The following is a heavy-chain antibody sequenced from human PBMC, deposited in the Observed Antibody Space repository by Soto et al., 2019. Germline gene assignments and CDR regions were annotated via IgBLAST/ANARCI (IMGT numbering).Heavy chain of an antibody. CDR3: ARGGSTGGTPYYYYYGMDV. D-gene: IGHD2-8*02. CDR1: GGSISSYY. J-gene: IGHJ6*02. V-gene: IGHV4-59*01. Sequence: QVQLQESGPGLVKPSETLSLTCTVSGGSISSYYWSWIRQPPGKGLEWIGYIYYSGSTNYNPSLKSRVTISVDTSKNQFSLKLSSVTAADTAVYYCARGGSTGGTPYYYYYGMDVWGQGTTVTVSS. CDR2: IYYSGST.